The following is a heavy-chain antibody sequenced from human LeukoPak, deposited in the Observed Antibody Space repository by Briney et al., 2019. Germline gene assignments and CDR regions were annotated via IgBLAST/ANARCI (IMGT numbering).Heavy chain of an antibody. Sequence: SETLSLTCTVSGGSISSYYWSWIRQPPGKGLEWIGYIYYSGSTNYNPSLKSRVTISVDTSKNQFSLKLSSVTAADTAVYYCARQGGSYYVDYWGQGTLVTVSS. CDR3: ARQGGSYYVDY. CDR1: GGSISSYY. CDR2: IYYSGST. V-gene: IGHV4-59*08. J-gene: IGHJ4*02. D-gene: IGHD1-26*01.